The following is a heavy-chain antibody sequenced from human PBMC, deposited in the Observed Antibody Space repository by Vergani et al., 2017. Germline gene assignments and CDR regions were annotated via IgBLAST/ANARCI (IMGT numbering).Heavy chain of an antibody. CDR3: ARLVIVGATTGNWFDP. V-gene: IGHV5-10-1*01. Sequence: DEQLVPSGAEVKKPGESLRISCKGSGYSFTSYWISWVRQMTGKGLEWMGRIDPSDSYTNYSPSVEGHVTISADNSISTAYLQWSSLKASDTAMYYFARLVIVGATTGNWFDPWGQGTLVTVSS. J-gene: IGHJ5*02. CDR1: GYSFTSYW. CDR2: IDPSDSYT. D-gene: IGHD1-26*01.